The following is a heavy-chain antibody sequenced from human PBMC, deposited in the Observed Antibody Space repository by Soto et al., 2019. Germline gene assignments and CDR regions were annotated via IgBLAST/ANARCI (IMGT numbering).Heavy chain of an antibody. CDR3: ARRTVNIRTFYSGLKTHCFDY. V-gene: IGHV4-39*01. CDR1: GGSICSSSYY. Sequence: QLQLQESGPGLVKPSETLSLTCAVSGGSICSSSYYWGWIRQPPGKGLEWIGSIYYSGSTYYTPSLQSRVAISVDTSKNQFSLKLNSVTAADTAVYYCARRTVNIRTFYSGLKTHCFDYWGQGTLVTVSS. J-gene: IGHJ4*02. CDR2: IYYSGST. D-gene: IGHD6-19*01.